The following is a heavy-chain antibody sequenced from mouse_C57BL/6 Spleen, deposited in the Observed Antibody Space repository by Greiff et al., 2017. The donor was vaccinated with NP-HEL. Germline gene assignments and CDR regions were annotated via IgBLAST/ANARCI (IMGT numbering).Heavy chain of an antibody. D-gene: IGHD2-1*01. J-gene: IGHJ2*01. Sequence: VQLKESVAELVRPGASVKLSCTASGFNIKNTYMHWVKQRPEQGLEWIGRIDPATGNTKYAPKFQGKATITADTSSNKAYLQLSSLTSEDTAIYYCARRGIYYGNYVDYGGKGTTLTGSS. CDR2: IDPATGNT. V-gene: IGHV14-3*01. CDR1: GFNIKNTY. CDR3: ARRGIYYGNYVDY.